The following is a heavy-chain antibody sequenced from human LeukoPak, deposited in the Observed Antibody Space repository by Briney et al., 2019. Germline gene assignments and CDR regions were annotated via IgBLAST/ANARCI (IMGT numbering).Heavy chain of an antibody. Sequence: GGSLRLSCAASGFTFSSYDMHWVRQATGKGLEWVSAIGTAGDTYYPGSVKGRFTISRENAKNSLYLQMNSLRAGDTAVYYCARVALGYCSGGSCCSPEGRADYWGQGTLVTVSS. CDR2: IGTAGDT. D-gene: IGHD2-15*01. J-gene: IGHJ4*02. V-gene: IGHV3-13*01. CDR1: GFTFSSYD. CDR3: ARVALGYCSGGSCCSPEGRADY.